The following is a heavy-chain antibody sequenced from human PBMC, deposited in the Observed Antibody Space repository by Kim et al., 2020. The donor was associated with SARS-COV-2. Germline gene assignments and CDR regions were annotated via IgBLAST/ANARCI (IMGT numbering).Heavy chain of an antibody. J-gene: IGHJ4*02. Sequence: GSTSYNPALTSRVTISVDPSKNQFSLKLSSVTAADTAVYYCAREDSGSLDYWGQGTLVTVSS. CDR3: AREDSGSLDY. CDR2: GST. V-gene: IGHV4-31*02. D-gene: IGHD3-10*01.